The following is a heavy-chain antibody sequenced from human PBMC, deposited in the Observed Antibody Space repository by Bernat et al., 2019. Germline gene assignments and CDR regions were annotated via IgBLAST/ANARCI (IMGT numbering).Heavy chain of an antibody. CDR3: ARDLEGLGSYPSD. V-gene: IGHV3-7*01. CDR2: IKQDGSEK. D-gene: IGHD3-10*01. Sequence: EVQLVESGGGLVQPGGSLRLSCAASGFTFRSYWMSWVRQAPGKGLEWVANIKQDGSEKYYVDSVKGRFTISRDNAKKSLHLQMNSLRAEDTAVYYCARDLEGLGSYPSDWGQGTLVTVSS. J-gene: IGHJ4*02. CDR1: GFTFRSYW.